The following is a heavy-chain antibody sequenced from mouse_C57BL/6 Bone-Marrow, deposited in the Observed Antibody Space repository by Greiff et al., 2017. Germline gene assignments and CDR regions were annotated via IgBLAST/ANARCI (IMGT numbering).Heavy chain of an antibody. CDR3: ATRIYDGYSGFFAY. CDR2: IDPSDSYT. CDR1: GYTFTSYW. J-gene: IGHJ3*01. D-gene: IGHD2-3*01. Sequence: QVQLQQPGAELVMPGASVTLSCKASGYTFTSYWMHWVKQRPGQGLEWIGEIDPSDSYTNYNQKFKGKSTLTVDKSSSTAYMQLSSLTSEDSAVYYCATRIYDGYSGFFAYWGQGTLVTVSA. V-gene: IGHV1-69*01.